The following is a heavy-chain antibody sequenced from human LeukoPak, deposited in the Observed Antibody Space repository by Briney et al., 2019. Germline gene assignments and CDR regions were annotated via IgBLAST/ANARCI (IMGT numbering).Heavy chain of an antibody. Sequence: TGGSLRLSCAASGFTVSSSYMSWVRQAPAKGLEWVSVIYSGGSTYYADSVKGRFTISRDNSKNTLYLQMNSLRAEDTAVYYCAREGPSISGGWPGLFDYWGQGTLVTVSS. D-gene: IGHD6-19*01. J-gene: IGHJ4*02. CDR2: IYSGGST. V-gene: IGHV3-66*01. CDR1: GFTVSSSY. CDR3: AREGPSISGGWPGLFDY.